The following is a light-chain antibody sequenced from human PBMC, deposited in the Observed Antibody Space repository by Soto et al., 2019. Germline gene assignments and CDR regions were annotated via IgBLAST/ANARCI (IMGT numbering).Light chain of an antibody. CDR2: GAS. V-gene: IGKV3-20*01. CDR1: QSVSSNF. CDR3: QQYNSSPRT. Sequence: EIVLTQSPATLSFSPGERATLSCRASQSVSSNFLAWYQQKPGQAPRLLIYGASTRATGIPDRFSGSGSGTDFTLTVSRLEPEDFAVYYCQQYNSSPRTFGQGTKVDIK. J-gene: IGKJ1*01.